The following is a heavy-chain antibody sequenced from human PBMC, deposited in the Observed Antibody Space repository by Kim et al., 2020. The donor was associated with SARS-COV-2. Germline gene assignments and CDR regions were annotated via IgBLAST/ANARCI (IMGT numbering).Heavy chain of an antibody. J-gene: IGHJ5*02. V-gene: IGHV1-24*01. CDR3: ATSYGSTSSHWFDT. Sequence: QNFQGRITMTEDTSTDTAYIELSSLRSEDTAVYYCATSYGSTSSHWFDTWGQGTLVTVS. D-gene: IGHD2-2*01.